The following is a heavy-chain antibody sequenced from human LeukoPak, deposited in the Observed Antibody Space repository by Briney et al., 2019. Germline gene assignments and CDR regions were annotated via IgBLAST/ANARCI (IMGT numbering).Heavy chain of an antibody. CDR3: ARRGYGYGYGFDY. D-gene: IGHD5-18*01. V-gene: IGHV4-34*01. Sequence: PSETLSLTCAVYGGSFSGYYWSWIRQPPGKGLEWIGEINHSGSTNYNPSLKSRVTISVDTSKNQFSLKLSSVTAADTAVYYCARRGYGYGYGFDYWGQGTLVTVSS. CDR1: GGSFSGYY. CDR2: INHSGST. J-gene: IGHJ4*02.